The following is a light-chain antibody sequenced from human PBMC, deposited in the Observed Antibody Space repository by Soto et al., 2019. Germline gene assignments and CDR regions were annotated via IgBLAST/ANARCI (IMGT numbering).Light chain of an antibody. CDR2: GAS. CDR3: QQYGRSPWT. CDR1: QSVSNTY. J-gene: IGKJ1*01. Sequence: EIVLTQSPGTLSVSPGESAILSCRASQSVSNTYLAWYQQKFGQAPRLLMYGASSRATGISDRFTGSGSGTDFTLTLSRLEPEDSAVYYCQQYGRSPWTFGQGTTVEIK. V-gene: IGKV3-20*01.